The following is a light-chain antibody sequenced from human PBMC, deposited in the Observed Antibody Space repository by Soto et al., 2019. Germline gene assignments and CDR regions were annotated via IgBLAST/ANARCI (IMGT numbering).Light chain of an antibody. V-gene: IGKV3-20*01. CDR2: GAS. Sequence: EIVLTQSPGTLSLSPGERATLSCRASQSVSSSFLSWYQQKPGQAPRLLIYGASSRATGIPDRFSGSGSGKDFTLTISSMEPEDFAVYYCQQYDNSPLTFGGGTKVEIK. CDR3: QQYDNSPLT. J-gene: IGKJ4*01. CDR1: QSVSSSF.